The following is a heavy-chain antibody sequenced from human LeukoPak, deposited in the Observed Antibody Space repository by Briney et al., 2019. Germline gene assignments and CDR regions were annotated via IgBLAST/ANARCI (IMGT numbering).Heavy chain of an antibody. CDR1: GFTFSSYA. CDR3: AKGMTSVHRYMDV. Sequence: GGSLRLSCAASGFTFSSYAMSWVRQAPGKGLEWVSAISGSGGSTYYADSVKGRFTISRDNSKNTQYLQMNSLRAEDTAVYYCAKGMTSVHRYMDVWGKGTTVTVSS. J-gene: IGHJ6*03. V-gene: IGHV3-23*01. CDR2: ISGSGGST. D-gene: IGHD3-10*01.